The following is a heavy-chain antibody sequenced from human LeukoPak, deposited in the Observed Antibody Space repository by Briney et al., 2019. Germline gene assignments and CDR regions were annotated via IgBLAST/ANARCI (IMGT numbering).Heavy chain of an antibody. V-gene: IGHV1-2*02. J-gene: IGHJ4*02. CDR1: GYSFTGYY. Sequence: GASVKVSCKASGYSFTGYYIQWVRQAPGQGLEWMGWINPKSGGTNYAQKFQGRVTMTSDTSISTVYMELTTLTSDDTAVFYCARDMIQGVMGYWGQATLVTVSS. CDR2: INPKSGGT. D-gene: IGHD3-10*01. CDR3: ARDMIQGVMGY.